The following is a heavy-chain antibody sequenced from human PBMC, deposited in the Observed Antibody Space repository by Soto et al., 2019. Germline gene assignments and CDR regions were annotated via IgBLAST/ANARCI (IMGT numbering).Heavy chain of an antibody. V-gene: IGHV4-31*03. J-gene: IGHJ1*01. CDR2: IYYSGST. CDR3: ARAGPIPNFQH. Sequence: SSETLSLTCTVSGGSISSGGYYWSWIRQHPGKGLEWIGYIYYSGSTYYNPSLKSRVTISVDTSKNQFSLKLSSVTAADTAVYYCARAGPIPNFQHWGQGTLVTVSS. CDR1: GGSISSGGYY. D-gene: IGHD2-2*02.